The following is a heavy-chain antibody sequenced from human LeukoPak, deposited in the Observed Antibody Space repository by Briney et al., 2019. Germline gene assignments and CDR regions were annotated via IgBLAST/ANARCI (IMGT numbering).Heavy chain of an antibody. V-gene: IGHV1-69*13. D-gene: IGHD2-21*01. CDR3: ARKFAYCGGDCYWDAFDI. Sequence: SVKVSCKASGGTFSSYAISWVRQAPGQGLEWMGGIIPIFGTANYAQKFQGRVTITADESTSTAYMELSSLRSEDTAVYYCARKFAYCGGDCYWDAFDIWGQGTMVTVSS. J-gene: IGHJ3*02. CDR1: GGTFSSYA. CDR2: IIPIFGTA.